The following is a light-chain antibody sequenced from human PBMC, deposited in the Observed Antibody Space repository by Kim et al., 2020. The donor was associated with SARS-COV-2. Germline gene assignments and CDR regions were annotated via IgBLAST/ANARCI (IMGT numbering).Light chain of an antibody. J-gene: IGKJ4*01. CDR1: RGIRNH. V-gene: IGKV1-17*01. CDR3: LQHNDYPLS. Sequence: DIQVTQSPSSLSASVGDRVTITCRTSRGIRNHLAWFQQTPGKAPKRLIYATSNLQTGVPSRFSGSGSGTEFTLTISSLQPEDVATYYCLQHNDYPLSFGGGTKLEI. CDR2: ATS.